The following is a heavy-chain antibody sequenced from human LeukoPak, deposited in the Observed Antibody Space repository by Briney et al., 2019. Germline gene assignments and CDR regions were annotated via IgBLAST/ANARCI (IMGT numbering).Heavy chain of an antibody. V-gene: IGHV3-48*03. CDR3: AREVRGYSYGPNWFDP. J-gene: IGHJ5*02. Sequence: GGSLRLSCAASGFTFSSYEMNWVRQAPGKGLEWVSYISSSGSTIYYADSVKGRFTISRDNAKNSPYLQMNSLRAEDTAVYYCAREVRGYSYGPNWFDPWGQGTLVTVSS. CDR1: GFTFSSYE. CDR2: ISSSGSTI. D-gene: IGHD5-18*01.